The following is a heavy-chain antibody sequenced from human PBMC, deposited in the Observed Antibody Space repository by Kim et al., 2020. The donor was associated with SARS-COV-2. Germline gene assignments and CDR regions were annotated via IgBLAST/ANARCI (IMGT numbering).Heavy chain of an antibody. D-gene: IGHD3-22*01. CDR1: GYTFTSYG. J-gene: IGHJ6*02. CDR3: ARVSVTPYYYDSSGYSDYYYYCGMDV. CDR2: ISAYNGNT. Sequence: ASVKVSCKASGYTFTSYGISWVRQAPGQGLEWMGWISAYNGNTNYAQKLQGRVTMTTDTSTSTAYMELRSLRSDDTAVYYCARVSVTPYYYDSSGYSDYYYYCGMDVWGQGTTVTVSS. V-gene: IGHV1-18*01.